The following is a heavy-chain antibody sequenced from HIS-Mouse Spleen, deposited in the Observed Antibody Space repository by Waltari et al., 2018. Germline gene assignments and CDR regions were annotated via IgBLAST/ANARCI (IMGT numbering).Heavy chain of an antibody. J-gene: IGHJ5*02. CDR3: ARGDSSNWFDP. V-gene: IGHV4-39*07. D-gene: IGHD6-13*01. Sequence: QLQLQESGPGLVKPSETPSLTCTVSGGSLSISSYYLRWIRRPPGKGLEWIWSIYYSGSTYYNPSLKSRVTISVDTSKNQFSLKLSSVTAADTAVYYCARGDSSNWFDPWGQGTLVTVSS. CDR2: IYYSGST. CDR1: GGSLSISSYY.